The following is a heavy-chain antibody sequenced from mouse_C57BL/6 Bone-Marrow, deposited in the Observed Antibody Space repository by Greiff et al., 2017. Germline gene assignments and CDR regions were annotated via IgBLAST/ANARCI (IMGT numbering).Heavy chain of an antibody. D-gene: IGHD1-1*01. Sequence: EVQLQQSGPELVKPGASVKISCKASGYTFTDYYMNWVKQSPGKSLEWIGGINPNNGGTSYNQKFKGKATLTVDKSSSTAYMELRSLTSEDSAVYYCARDYGSSWYFDVWGTGTTVTVSS. CDR1: GYTFTDYY. J-gene: IGHJ1*03. CDR3: ARDYGSSWYFDV. V-gene: IGHV1-26*01. CDR2: INPNNGGT.